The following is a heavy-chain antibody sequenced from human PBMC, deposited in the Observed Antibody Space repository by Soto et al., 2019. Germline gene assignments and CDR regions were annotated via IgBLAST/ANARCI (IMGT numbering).Heavy chain of an antibody. D-gene: IGHD3-3*01. Sequence: GESLKISCTGWGYAFTSYWIAWVRQMPGKGLEWMGIIYPSDSDTRYRPSFQGQVTISADKSISSAYLQWSSLRASDTAMYYCARGGVSTRTFDYWGQGTPVTVSS. CDR1: GYAFTSYW. CDR2: IYPSDSDT. V-gene: IGHV5-51*01. CDR3: ARGGVSTRTFDY. J-gene: IGHJ4*02.